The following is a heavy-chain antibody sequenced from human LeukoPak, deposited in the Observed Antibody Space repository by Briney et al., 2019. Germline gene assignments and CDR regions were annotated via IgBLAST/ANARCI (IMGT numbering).Heavy chain of an antibody. J-gene: IGHJ6*02. V-gene: IGHV4-59*08. CDR3: ARQNSPIYGMDV. CDR1: SGSISSYY. CDR2: IYNSGST. Sequence: SETLSLTCTVSSGSISSYYWSWIRQPPGKGLEWIGYIYNSGSTNYNPSLKSRVSISVDTSKNQFSLKVRSVTAADTAVYYCARQNSPIYGMDVWGQGTTVTVSS. D-gene: IGHD1-7*01.